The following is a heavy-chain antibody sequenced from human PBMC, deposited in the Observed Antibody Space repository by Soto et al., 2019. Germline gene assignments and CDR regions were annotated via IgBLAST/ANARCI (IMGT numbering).Heavy chain of an antibody. CDR2: IIHGGST. J-gene: IGHJ4*02. CDR1: GGSFSGDY. D-gene: IGHD3-22*01. V-gene: IGHV4-34*12. CDR3: AREVNNFDSSGYYVY. Sequence: SETLSLTYAVAGGSFSGDYWSWIRQTPGKGLEWIGEIIHGGSTKYNPSLKSRVTISVDTSKNQLSLRLSSVTAADTAVYYCAREVNNFDSSGYYVYWGQGTLVT.